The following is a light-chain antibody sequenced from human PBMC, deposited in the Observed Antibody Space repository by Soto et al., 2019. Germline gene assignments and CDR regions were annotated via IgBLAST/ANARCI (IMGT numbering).Light chain of an antibody. Sequence: AIRMNQSPSSLSASTGDRVTITCRASQGISSYLAWYQQKPGKAPKLLIYAASTLQSGVPSRFSGIGSGKDFTLTISCLQSEDFATYYCQQYYSYARAFGPWTKVDIK. CDR3: QQYYSYARA. V-gene: IGKV1-8*01. J-gene: IGKJ3*01. CDR2: AAS. CDR1: QGISSY.